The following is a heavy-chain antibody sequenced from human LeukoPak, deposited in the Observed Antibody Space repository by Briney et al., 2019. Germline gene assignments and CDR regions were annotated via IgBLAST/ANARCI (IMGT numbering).Heavy chain of an antibody. CDR2: ISGGSENT. CDR1: GFTFSSFA. D-gene: IGHD6-13*01. J-gene: IGHJ3*02. V-gene: IGHV3-23*01. CDR3: ANMLLVKGVFKI. Sequence: GGSLRLSCAASGFTFSSFAMSWVRQAPGKGVGWVSSISGGSENTYYADSVKGRFNISRDNSKHTLDLHLNRLTAEDSAVYYGANMLLVKGVFKIWGQGTRATVSS.